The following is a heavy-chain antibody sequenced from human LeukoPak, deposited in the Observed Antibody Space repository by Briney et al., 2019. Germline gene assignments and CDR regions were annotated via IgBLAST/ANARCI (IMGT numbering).Heavy chain of an antibody. V-gene: IGHV3-7*03. Sequence: GGSLRLSCAASGFTFSSYWMSWVRQAPGKGLERVANIKQDGSEKYYVDSVKGRFTISRDNAKNSLYLQMNSLRAEDTAVYYCAGTPLWFGELLLDYWGQGTLVTVSS. D-gene: IGHD3-10*01. J-gene: IGHJ4*02. CDR1: GFTFSSYW. CDR3: AGTPLWFGELLLDY. CDR2: IKQDGSEK.